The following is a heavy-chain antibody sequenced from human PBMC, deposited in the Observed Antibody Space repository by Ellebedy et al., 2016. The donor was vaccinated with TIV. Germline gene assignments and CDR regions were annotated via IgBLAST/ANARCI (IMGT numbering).Heavy chain of an antibody. V-gene: IGHV5-51*01. Sequence: GESLKISCKGSGYSFTDYWIGWVRHMPGKGLEWMGIIYPGDSDTRYSPSFQGQVTISVDKSISTAYLQWDSLKASDTAMYYCATSAFYSRWYYFDYWGQGTLVTVS. CDR3: ATSAFYSRWYYFDY. J-gene: IGHJ4*02. CDR1: GYSFTDYW. CDR2: IYPGDSDT. D-gene: IGHD6-13*01.